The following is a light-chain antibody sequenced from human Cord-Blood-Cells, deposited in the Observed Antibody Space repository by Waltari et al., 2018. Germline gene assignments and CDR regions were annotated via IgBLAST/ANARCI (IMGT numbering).Light chain of an antibody. Sequence: QSVLTQPPSVSGSPGQRVTLLSPAQCPRLGAGYDDHCYQQLPGTAPKLLIYGNSNRPSGVPDRFSGSKSGTSASLAITGLQAEDEADYYCQSYDSSLSGVVFGGGTKLTVL. J-gene: IGLJ2*01. CDR2: GNS. V-gene: IGLV1-40*01. CDR3: QSYDSSLSGVV. CDR1: CPRLGAGYD.